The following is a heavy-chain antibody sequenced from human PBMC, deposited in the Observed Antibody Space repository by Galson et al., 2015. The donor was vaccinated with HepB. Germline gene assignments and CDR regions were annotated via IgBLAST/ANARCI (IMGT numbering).Heavy chain of an antibody. CDR1: GYTFTSYY. J-gene: IGHJ4*02. D-gene: IGHD3-10*01. V-gene: IGHV1-46*01. CDR3: ARDSLTYYYGSGSYGDFDY. CDR2: INPSGGST. Sequence: SVKVSCKASGYTFTSYYMHWVRQAPGQGLEWMGIINPSGGSTSYAQKFQGRVTMTRDTSTSTVYMELSSLRSEDTAVYYCARDSLTYYYGSGSYGDFDYWGQGTLVTVSS.